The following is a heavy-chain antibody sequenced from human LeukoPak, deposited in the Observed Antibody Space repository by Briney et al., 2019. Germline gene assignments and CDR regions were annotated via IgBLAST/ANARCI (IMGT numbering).Heavy chain of an antibody. CDR3: ARGPITMVRGVINRALDY. Sequence: GGSLRLSCAASGFTFSSYAMHWVRQAPGKGLEWVAAISYEGSNKYYADSVKGGFTISRDNSKNTLYLQMNSLRAEDTAVYYCARGPITMVRGVINRALDYWGQGTLVTVSS. J-gene: IGHJ4*02. CDR1: GFTFSSYA. CDR2: ISYEGSNK. V-gene: IGHV3-30*04. D-gene: IGHD3-10*01.